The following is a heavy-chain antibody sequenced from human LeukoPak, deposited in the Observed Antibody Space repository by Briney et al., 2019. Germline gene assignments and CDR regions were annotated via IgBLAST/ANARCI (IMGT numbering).Heavy chain of an antibody. CDR3: ARDLNWGFDY. J-gene: IGHJ4*02. CDR1: GFTFSGSA. Sequence: GGSLRLSCAASGFTFSGSAMSWVRQAPGKGLEWVSYISSSSIQYADSVKGRFTISRDNAKNSLSLQMNSLRDDDTAVYYCARDLNWGFDYWGQGTLVTVSS. V-gene: IGHV3-48*02. D-gene: IGHD7-27*01. CDR2: ISSSSI.